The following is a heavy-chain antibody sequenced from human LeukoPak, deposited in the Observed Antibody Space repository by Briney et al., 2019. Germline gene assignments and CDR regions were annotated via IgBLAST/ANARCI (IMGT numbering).Heavy chain of an antibody. V-gene: IGHV6-1*01. CDR2: TYYRSKWYT. CDR1: GDCVSTNSAA. D-gene: IGHD2-2*01. Sequence: SQTLSLTCAISGDCVSTNSAAWAWIRQSPSRGLEWLGRTYYRSKWYTDYAFSVKSRITINPDTSKNQFSLQLNSVTPEDTAVYYCARGPRYCSGTSCQSYFDYWGQGTPVTVSS. J-gene: IGHJ4*02. CDR3: ARGPRYCSGTSCQSYFDY.